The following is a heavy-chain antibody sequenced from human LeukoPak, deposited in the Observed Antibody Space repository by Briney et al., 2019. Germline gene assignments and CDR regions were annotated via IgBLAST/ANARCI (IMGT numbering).Heavy chain of an antibody. CDR1: GYRFTSYW. CDR3: ARPTSGWFDAFDI. D-gene: IGHD6-19*01. V-gene: IGHV5-51*01. J-gene: IGHJ3*02. Sequence: GESLKISCKGSGYRFTSYWIGWVRQMPGKGLEWMGIIYPGDSDTRYSPSFQGQVTISADKSISTAYLQWSSLKASDTAMYYCARPTSGWFDAFDIWGQGTMVTVSS. CDR2: IYPGDSDT.